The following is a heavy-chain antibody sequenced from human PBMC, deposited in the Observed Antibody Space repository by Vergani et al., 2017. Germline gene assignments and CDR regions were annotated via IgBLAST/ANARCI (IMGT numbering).Heavy chain of an antibody. CDR1: GYNFDIYW. J-gene: IGHJ4*02. D-gene: IGHD6-19*01. V-gene: IGHV5-51*01. CDR3: ARRSPGESSGWRGAFDY. CDR2: IYPGDSDT. Sequence: EMQLVQSGAEVRKPGESVKISCRTSGYNFDIYWIGWVRQMPGKGLEWMGIIYPGDSDTRYSPSFQGQVTISADKSISTAYLQWSSLKASDTAMYYCARRSPGESSGWRGAFDYWGQGTLVTVSS.